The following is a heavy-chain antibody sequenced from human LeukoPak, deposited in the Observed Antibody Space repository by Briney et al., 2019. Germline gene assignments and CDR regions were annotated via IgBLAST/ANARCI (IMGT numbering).Heavy chain of an antibody. D-gene: IGHD1-26*01. CDR3: ARGRGSYRNDAFDI. V-gene: IGHV3-74*01. CDR2: INSDVIST. Sequence: VGSLRLSCAASVFTFSGYWMHGGREGPGKGLWCVSRINSDVISTSYADSVKSRFTISTDNAKNTLYLQMNSLRAEDTAGCYCARGRGSYRNDAFDIWGQGTMVTVSS. J-gene: IGHJ3*02. CDR1: VFTFSGYW.